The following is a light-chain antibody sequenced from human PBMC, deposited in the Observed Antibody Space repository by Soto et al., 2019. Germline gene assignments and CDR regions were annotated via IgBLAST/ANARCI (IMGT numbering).Light chain of an antibody. Sequence: EIVMTQSPATLSVSPGERATLSCRASQSVSSNLAWYQQKPGQAPRLLIYSTSTRATGIPARFSGSGSGTDFSLTISSLQSEEFAVYYCQQYNKWPLTFGGGTKVEIK. V-gene: IGKV3-15*01. J-gene: IGKJ4*01. CDR3: QQYNKWPLT. CDR1: QSVSSN. CDR2: STS.